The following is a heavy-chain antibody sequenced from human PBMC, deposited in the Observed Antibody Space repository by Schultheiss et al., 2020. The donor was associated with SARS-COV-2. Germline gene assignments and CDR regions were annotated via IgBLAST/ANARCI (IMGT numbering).Heavy chain of an antibody. CDR3: AKDRHMTLIVVVITYFDY. J-gene: IGHJ4*02. CDR1: GFTFSTYT. V-gene: IGHV3-23*01. D-gene: IGHD3-22*01. CDR2: ISGGGDTT. Sequence: GGSLRLSCAASGFTFSTYTMTWFRQAPGEGLEWVSTISGGGDTTYYADSVKGRFTISRDNSKNTLYLQMNSLRAEDAAVYYCAKDRHMTLIVVVITYFDYWVQGTLVTVSS.